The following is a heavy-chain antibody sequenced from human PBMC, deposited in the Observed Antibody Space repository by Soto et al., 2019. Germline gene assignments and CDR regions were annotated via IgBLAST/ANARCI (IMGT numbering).Heavy chain of an antibody. V-gene: IGHV3-23*01. J-gene: IGHJ5*02. Sequence: GGSLRLSCATSGFTFSSYAMTWVRQAPGKGLEWVSTFNGNGGLTYYADSMKGRFTISRDNSKNTLYLQMDSLRAEDTAIYYCAKDNSLHWFDPWGQGTLVTVS. CDR1: GFTFSSYA. CDR2: FNGNGGLT. CDR3: AKDNSLHWFDP. D-gene: IGHD2-15*01.